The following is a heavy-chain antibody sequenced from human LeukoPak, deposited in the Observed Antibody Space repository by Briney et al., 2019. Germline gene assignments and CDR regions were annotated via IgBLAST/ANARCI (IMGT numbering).Heavy chain of an antibody. V-gene: IGHV3-21*06. CDR3: ARASGGWDLDY. Sequence: GGSLRLSCAASGFTFNTFHMNWVRQAPEKGLEWVSSITSSGTYITYADSVQGRFTISRDNAKNSLYLQMNSLRVDDTALYYCARASGGWDLDYWGHGTLVTVSS. J-gene: IGHJ4*01. CDR1: GFTFNTFH. CDR2: ITSSGTYI. D-gene: IGHD1-26*01.